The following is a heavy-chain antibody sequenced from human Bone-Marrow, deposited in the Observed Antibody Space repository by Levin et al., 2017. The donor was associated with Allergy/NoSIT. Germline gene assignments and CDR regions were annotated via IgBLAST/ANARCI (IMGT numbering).Heavy chain of an antibody. CDR3: AKGVGFYYDKVGAFDI. J-gene: IGHJ3*02. Sequence: GESLKISCAASKFTFNTYAMTWVRQAPGKGLEWVAGISGSGVGSAYADSVQGRFIISRDNSKNTLHLQMNSLRAEDTAVYYCAKGVGFYYDKVGAFDIWGQGTMVTVSS. D-gene: IGHD3-22*01. CDR2: ISGSGVGS. CDR1: KFTFNTYA. V-gene: IGHV3-23*01.